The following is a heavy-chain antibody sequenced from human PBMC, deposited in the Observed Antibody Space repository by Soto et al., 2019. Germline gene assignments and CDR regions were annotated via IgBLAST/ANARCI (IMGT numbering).Heavy chain of an antibody. D-gene: IGHD2-21*02. J-gene: IGHJ6*02. CDR1: GXTVSSYS. CDR3: ARDYCGGDCFYYYYYGMDV. Sequence: GSLRLSCAASGXTVSSYSMHWVRQAPGKGLEWVAVISYDGRNKYYADSVKGRFTISRDNSKNTLYLQMNSLRAEDTAVYYCARDYCGGDCFYYYYYGMDVWGQGTTVTVSS. CDR2: ISYDGRNK. V-gene: IGHV3-30*04.